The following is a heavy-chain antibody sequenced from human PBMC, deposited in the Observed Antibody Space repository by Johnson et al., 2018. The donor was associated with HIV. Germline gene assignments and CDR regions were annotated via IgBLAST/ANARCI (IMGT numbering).Heavy chain of an antibody. V-gene: IGHV3-23*01. CDR3: AKGSPRSVNDAFDI. CDR2: ISDKGGRT. D-gene: IGHD2/OR15-2a*01. Sequence: VQLLESGGGLVQPGGSLRLSCAATGLTFSSYSMTWVRQAPGKGLEWVSTISDKGGRTYYADSVRGRFTISRDNSKTTLYLQMNSLRAEDTAVYYCAKGSPRSVNDAFDIWGQGTMITVSS. CDR1: GLTFSSYS. J-gene: IGHJ3*02.